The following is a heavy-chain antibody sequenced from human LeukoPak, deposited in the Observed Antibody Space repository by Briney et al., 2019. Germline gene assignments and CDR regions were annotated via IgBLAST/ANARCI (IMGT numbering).Heavy chain of an antibody. CDR1: GFTFDDYA. Sequence: SLRLSCAASGFTFDDYAMHWVRQAPGKGLEWVSGISWNSGSIGYADSVKGRFTISRDNAKNSLYLQMNSLRPDDTALYYCAKDIGTVTTSSFDYWGQGTLVTVSS. J-gene: IGHJ4*02. V-gene: IGHV3-9*01. D-gene: IGHD4-17*01. CDR3: AKDIGTVTTSSFDY. CDR2: ISWNSGSI.